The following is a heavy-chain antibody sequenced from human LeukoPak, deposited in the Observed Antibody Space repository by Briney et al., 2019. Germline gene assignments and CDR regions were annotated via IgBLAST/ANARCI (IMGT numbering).Heavy chain of an antibody. J-gene: IGHJ4*02. CDR2: VSGSGGST. D-gene: IGHD5-12*01. V-gene: IGHV3-23*01. CDR1: GFTFSSYA. Sequence: GGSLRLSCAASGFTFSSYAMSWVRQAPGNGLEWVSGVSGSGGSTYYADSVKGRFTISRDNSKNTLYLQMNSLRAEDTAVYYCAKDLDIVATITGNWGQGTLVTVSS. CDR3: AKDLDIVATITGN.